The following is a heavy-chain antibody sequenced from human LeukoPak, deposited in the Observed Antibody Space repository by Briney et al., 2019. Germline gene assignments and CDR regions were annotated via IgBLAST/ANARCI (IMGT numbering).Heavy chain of an antibody. V-gene: IGHV3-23*01. CDR3: ATSTVAKYDY. CDR1: GFTFINYA. D-gene: IGHD4-11*01. J-gene: IGHJ4*02. CDR2: ISGSGDST. Sequence: QAGGSLRLSRAASGFTFINYAMTWVRQAPGKGLEWVSAISGSGDSTFNSDSVKGRFTISRDNSKNTLYLQMNSLRAEDTALYYCATSTVAKYDYWGQGTLVAVSS.